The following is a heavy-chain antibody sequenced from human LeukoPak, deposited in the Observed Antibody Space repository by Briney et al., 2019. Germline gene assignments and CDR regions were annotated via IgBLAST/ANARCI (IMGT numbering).Heavy chain of an antibody. CDR2: IYNSGST. J-gene: IGHJ5*02. CDR1: GYSISSGYY. CDR3: ARAYSSSWYWNWFDP. D-gene: IGHD6-13*01. V-gene: IGHV4-38-2*02. Sequence: SETLSLTCTVSGYSISSGYYWGWIRQAPGKGLEWIGSIYNSGSTYYNPSLKSRVTISVDMSKNQFSLKMSSVTAADTAVYYCARAYSSSWYWNWFDPWGQGTLVTVST.